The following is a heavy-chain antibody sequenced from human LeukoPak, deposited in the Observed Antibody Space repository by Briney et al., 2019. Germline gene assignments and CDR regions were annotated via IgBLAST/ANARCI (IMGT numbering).Heavy chain of an antibody. V-gene: IGHV4-34*01. CDR3: ARRLGGYTNFDY. CDR2: VNDSGGT. J-gene: IGHJ4*01. Sequence: SETLSLTCAVYIDSFTNYYWNWIRQTPGKGLEWIGEVNDSGGTNINPPLRSRVILSVDTSKNQFSLRLTSVTVADTAVYYCARRLGGYTNFDYWGHGTLVTVSS. D-gene: IGHD3-16*01. CDR1: IDSFTNYY.